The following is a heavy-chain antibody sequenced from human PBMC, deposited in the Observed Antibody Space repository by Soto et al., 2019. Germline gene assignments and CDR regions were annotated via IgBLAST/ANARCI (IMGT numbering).Heavy chain of an antibody. V-gene: IGHV3-23*01. CDR1: GCTCVDYA. CDR3: AKDPSYDTRCPTAY. D-gene: IGHD3-22*01. CDR2: INNNGGST. J-gene: IGHJ4*02. Sequence: GGSLRLSCTASGCTCVDYAMSWFRQAPGKGLEWVSSINNNGGSTYYADSVKGRFTISRDNSKNTLYLQMNSLRAEDTAVYYCAKDPSYDTRCPTAYWGQGTLVTVS.